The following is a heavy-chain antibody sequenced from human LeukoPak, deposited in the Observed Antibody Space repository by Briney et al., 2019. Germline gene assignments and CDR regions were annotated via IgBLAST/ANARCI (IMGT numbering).Heavy chain of an antibody. CDR1: GYTFTSYD. D-gene: IGHD6-13*01. V-gene: IGHV1-8*01. CDR3: VRGHHGIAAAGPLYYYYGMDV. CDR2: MNPNSGNT. Sequence: ASVKVSCKASGYTFTSYDINWVRQATGQGLEWMGWMNPNSGNTGYAQKFQGRVTMTRNTSISTAYMELSSLRSEDTAVYYCVRGHHGIAAAGPLYYYYGMDVWGQGTTVTVSS. J-gene: IGHJ6*02.